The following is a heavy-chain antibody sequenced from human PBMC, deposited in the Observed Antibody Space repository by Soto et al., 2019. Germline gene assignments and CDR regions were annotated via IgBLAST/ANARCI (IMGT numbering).Heavy chain of an antibody. D-gene: IGHD3-3*01. CDR2: INHSGST. Sequence: SETLSLTCAVYGGSFSGYYWSWIRQPPGKGLEWIGEINHSGSTNYNPSLKSRVTISVDTSKNQFSLKLSSVTAADTAVYYCARAHYDLWSGRDERFDPWGQGTLVTVSS. CDR1: GGSFSGYY. V-gene: IGHV4-34*01. J-gene: IGHJ5*02. CDR3: ARAHYDLWSGRDERFDP.